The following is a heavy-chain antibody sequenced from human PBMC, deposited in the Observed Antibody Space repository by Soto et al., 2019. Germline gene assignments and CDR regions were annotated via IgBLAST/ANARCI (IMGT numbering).Heavy chain of an antibody. V-gene: IGHV1-46*01. J-gene: IGHJ5*02. D-gene: IGHD6-6*01. Sequence: ASVKVSCKASGYTFTSYYMHWVLQAPGQGLEWMGIINPSGGSTSYAQKFQGRVTMTRDTSTSTVYMELSSLRSEDTAVYYCARALSGIAARQWGGNWFDPWGQGTLVTVSS. CDR2: INPSGGST. CDR1: GYTFTSYY. CDR3: ARALSGIAARQWGGNWFDP.